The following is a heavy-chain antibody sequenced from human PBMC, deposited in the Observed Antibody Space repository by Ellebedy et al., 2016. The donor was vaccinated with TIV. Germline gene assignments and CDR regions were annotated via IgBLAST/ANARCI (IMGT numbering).Heavy chain of an antibody. Sequence: AASVKVSCKASGYTFTGYYMHWVRQAPGQGLEWMGGIIPIFGTANYAQKFQGRVTITADESTSTAYMELSSLRSEDTAVYYCARDGSVTAYFDYWGQGTLVTVSS. CDR3: ARDGSVTAYFDY. D-gene: IGHD3-10*01. J-gene: IGHJ4*02. CDR1: GYTFTGYY. CDR2: IIPIFGTA. V-gene: IGHV1-69*13.